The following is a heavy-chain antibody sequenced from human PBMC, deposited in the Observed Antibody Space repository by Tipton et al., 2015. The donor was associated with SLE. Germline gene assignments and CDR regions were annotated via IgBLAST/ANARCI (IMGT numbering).Heavy chain of an antibody. D-gene: IGHD4-17*01. V-gene: IGHV3-48*03. CDR3: AILCGDYALEYFQH. Sequence: SLRLSCAASGFTFSSYEMNWVRQAPGKGLEWVSYISSSGSTIYYADSVKGRFTISRDNAKNSLYLQMNSLRAEDTAVYYCAILCGDYALEYFQHWGQGTLVTGSS. CDR1: GFTFSSYE. J-gene: IGHJ1*01. CDR2: ISSSGSTI.